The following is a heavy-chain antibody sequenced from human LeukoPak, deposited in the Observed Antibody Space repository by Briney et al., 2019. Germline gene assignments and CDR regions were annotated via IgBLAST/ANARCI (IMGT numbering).Heavy chain of an antibody. CDR1: GGTFSSYA. CDR3: ARASFIWGLGDY. D-gene: IGHD3-16*01. CDR2: IIPIFGTA. Sequence: SVKVSCKASGGTFSSYAISWVQQAPGQGLEWMGGIIPIFGTANYAQKFQGRVTITTDESTSTAYMELSSLRSEDTAVYYCARASFIWGLGDYWGQGTLVTVSS. V-gene: IGHV1-69*05. J-gene: IGHJ4*02.